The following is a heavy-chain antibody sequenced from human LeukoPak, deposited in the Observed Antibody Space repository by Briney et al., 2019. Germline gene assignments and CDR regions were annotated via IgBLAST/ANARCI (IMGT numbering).Heavy chain of an antibody. CDR2: IWYDGSNK. V-gene: IGHV3-33*01. Sequence: PGGSLRLSCAASDFTFSSYGMHWVRQAPGKGLEWVAVIWYDGSNKYYADSVKGRFTISRDNSKNTLYLQMNSLRAEDTAVYYCARDRLAVADHANWFDPWGQGTLVTVSS. D-gene: IGHD6-19*01. J-gene: IGHJ5*02. CDR3: ARDRLAVADHANWFDP. CDR1: DFTFSSYG.